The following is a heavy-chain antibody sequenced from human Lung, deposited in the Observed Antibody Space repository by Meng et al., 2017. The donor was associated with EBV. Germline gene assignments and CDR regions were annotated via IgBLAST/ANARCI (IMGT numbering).Heavy chain of an antibody. V-gene: IGHV4-61*01. D-gene: IGHD5-12*01. CDR1: SDSVSSNSSY. CDR2: IYHSGST. Sequence: LQSPGPGLVKPSETLSLTCTVSSDSVSSNSSYWSWIRQPPGKGLEWIGHIYHSGSTNYNPSLASRVTISVDTSKNQFSLKLSSVIAADTAVYHCVRVQKRTSGWLRLNWGRGILVTVSS. CDR3: VRVQKRTSGWLRLN. J-gene: IGHJ4*02.